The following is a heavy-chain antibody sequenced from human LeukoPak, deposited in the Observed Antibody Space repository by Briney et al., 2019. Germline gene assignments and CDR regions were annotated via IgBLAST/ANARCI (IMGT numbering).Heavy chain of an antibody. CDR3: ARGRESIYSEILG. V-gene: IGHV3-23*01. D-gene: IGHD2-21*01. Sequence: QPGRSLRLSCGASGFTFSNYAMNWVRQAPGKGLEWVSVISSSGGTTNYADSVKGRFTVSRDNSKNTLYLQLNSLRAEDTAVYYCARGRESIYSEILGWGQGTLVTVSS. CDR2: ISSSGGTT. CDR1: GFTFSNYA. J-gene: IGHJ4*02.